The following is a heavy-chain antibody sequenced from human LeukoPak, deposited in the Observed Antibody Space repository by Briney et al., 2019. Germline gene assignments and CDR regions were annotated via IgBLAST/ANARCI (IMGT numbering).Heavy chain of an antibody. Sequence: ASVKVSCKASGGTFSSYAISWVRQAPGQGLEWMGGIIPIFGTANYAQKFQGRVTITTDESTSTAYMELSSLRSEDTAVYYCARVSGFGSGSYYNRIYMDVWGKGTTVTVSS. V-gene: IGHV1-69*05. D-gene: IGHD3-10*01. CDR1: GGTFSSYA. J-gene: IGHJ6*03. CDR2: IIPIFGTA. CDR3: ARVSGFGSGSYYNRIYMDV.